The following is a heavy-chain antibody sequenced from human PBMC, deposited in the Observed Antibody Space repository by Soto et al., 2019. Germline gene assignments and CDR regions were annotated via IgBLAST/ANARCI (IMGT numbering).Heavy chain of an antibody. CDR3: TSRRDWTAVDPFDY. Sequence: ASVKVSCKASGYTFTNYAMHWMRQATGQRLEWMGWINTGNGNTKYSQKLQGRVTITRDTSASTAYVELNSLKIDDTAVYYCTSRRDWTAVDPFDYWGLGTLVTVSS. J-gene: IGHJ4*02. CDR2: INTGNGNT. V-gene: IGHV1-3*04. CDR1: GYTFTNYA. D-gene: IGHD5-18*01.